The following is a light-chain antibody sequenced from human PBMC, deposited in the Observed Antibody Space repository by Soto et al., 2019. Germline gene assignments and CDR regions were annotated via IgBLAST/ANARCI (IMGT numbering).Light chain of an antibody. CDR3: SSYTSSSTTCV. J-gene: IGLJ1*01. CDR1: ISDIGGFNY. Sequence: QTPLPQPSSVCDYHGQSVTISCTGTISDIGGFNYVSWYRQHPGKAPKLMIYEVTNRPSGVSNRFSGSKSGNTASLTISGLQAEDEADYYCSSYTSSSTTCVFGTGTKVTV. V-gene: IGLV2-14*01. CDR2: EVT.